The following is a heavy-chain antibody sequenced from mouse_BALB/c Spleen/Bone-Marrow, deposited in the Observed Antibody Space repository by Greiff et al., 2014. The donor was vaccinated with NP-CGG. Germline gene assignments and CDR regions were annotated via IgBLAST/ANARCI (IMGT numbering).Heavy chain of an antibody. V-gene: IGHV1-26*01. J-gene: IGHJ1*01. D-gene: IGHD2-14*01. CDR2: INPYNGGT. CDR3: AREEGYDEGEYFDV. CDR1: GYSFTGYT. Sequence: EVMLVESGPELVKPGASMKISCKASGYSFTGYTMNWVKQSHGKNLEWIGLINPYNGGTSYNQKFKGKATLTVDKSSSTAYMELLRLTSEDSAVYYCAREEGYDEGEYFDVWGAGTTVTVSS.